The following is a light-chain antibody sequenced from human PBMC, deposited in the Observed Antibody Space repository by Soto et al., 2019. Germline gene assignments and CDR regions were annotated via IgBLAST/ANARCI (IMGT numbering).Light chain of an antibody. CDR2: TAS. Sequence: IVLTQSPVTLSVSPGERATLSCRASQSVGTSLAWYQQKPGQPPRLLIQTASTRATGIPARFSGSGSGTEFTLTISSLQSEDFAVYYCQQYKNLYTFGQGTKLEIK. CDR1: QSVGTS. V-gene: IGKV3-15*01. J-gene: IGKJ2*01. CDR3: QQYKNLYT.